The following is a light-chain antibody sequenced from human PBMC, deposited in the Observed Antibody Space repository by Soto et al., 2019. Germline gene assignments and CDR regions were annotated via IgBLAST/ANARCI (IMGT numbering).Light chain of an antibody. Sequence: IPLTQSPSSLSASVGDRVTITCRASPAIASFLAWYQQKPGTAPKLLIYGASTLQSGVPSRFSGSGSGTNFTLTISSLQPEDFATYYCQQSYKTPHTFGQGTKLETK. V-gene: IGKV1-39*01. J-gene: IGKJ2*01. CDR1: PAIASF. CDR2: GAS. CDR3: QQSYKTPHT.